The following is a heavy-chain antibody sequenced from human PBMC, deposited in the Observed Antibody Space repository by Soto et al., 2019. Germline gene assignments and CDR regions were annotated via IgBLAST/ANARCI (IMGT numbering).Heavy chain of an antibody. CDR3: TRAPDGNNAAY. D-gene: IGHD6-13*01. CDR2: IRGRADNYAT. V-gene: IGHV3-73*02. CDR1: GVIFSGTT. Sequence: EVQLVESGGDLVQPGGSLKLSCAASGVIFSGTTIHWVRQASGEGLEWVCRIRGRADNYATGYAASVEGRSTISRDDSKRTACLQMNSLKTEDTAVYFCTRAPDGNNAAYWGQGTLVTVSS. J-gene: IGHJ4*02.